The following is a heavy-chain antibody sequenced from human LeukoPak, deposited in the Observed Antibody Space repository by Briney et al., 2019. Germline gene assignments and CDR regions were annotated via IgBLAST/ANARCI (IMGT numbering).Heavy chain of an antibody. CDR2: INNNWDT. J-gene: IGHJ3*02. Sequence: PSETLSLTCTVSGGSISNDYWSWIRQPPGKGLEWIAYINNNWDTNYSPSLKSRATISIDTSKNQFSLNLNSVTAADTAVYYCASDRIEVDAFDIWGQGTMVTVSS. D-gene: IGHD2-15*01. CDR3: ASDRIEVDAFDI. V-gene: IGHV4-59*13. CDR1: GGSISNDY.